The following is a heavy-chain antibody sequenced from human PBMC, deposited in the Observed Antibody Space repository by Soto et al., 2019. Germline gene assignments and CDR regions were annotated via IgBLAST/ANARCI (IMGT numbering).Heavy chain of an antibody. V-gene: IGHV1-2*04. CDR3: ARESPPVTNDAVDI. Sequence: ASVKVSCKASGYTFTGDYMHWVRQAPGQGLEWMGWINPNSGGTNYAQKFQGCVTMTRDTYISTGYMELSRLRSDDTAVYYCARESPPVTNDAVDIWGQGTMVTVSS. CDR1: GYTFTGDY. J-gene: IGHJ3*02. CDR2: INPNSGGT. D-gene: IGHD2-8*01.